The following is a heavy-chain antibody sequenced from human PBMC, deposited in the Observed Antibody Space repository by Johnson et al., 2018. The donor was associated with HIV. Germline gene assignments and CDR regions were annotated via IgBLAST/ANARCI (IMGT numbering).Heavy chain of an antibody. CDR1: GFSFNNYA. CDR3: ARDTYDYDTSGYLTRPRAFDV. V-gene: IGHV3-30*04. Sequence: QMLLVESGGGVVQPGRSLRLSCGASGFSFNNYAMHWVRQAPGKGLEWVAVIGYDGSNKYYADSVKGRLTVSRDNSKNTLYLQMNSLRAEDTAVYYCARDTYDYDTSGYLTRPRAFDVWGQGTMVTVSS. J-gene: IGHJ3*01. D-gene: IGHD3-22*01. CDR2: IGYDGSNK.